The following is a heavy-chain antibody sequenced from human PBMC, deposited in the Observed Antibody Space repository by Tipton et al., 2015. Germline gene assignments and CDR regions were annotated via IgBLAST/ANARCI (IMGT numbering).Heavy chain of an antibody. CDR3: AGGAYTYNWFDP. V-gene: IGHV4-59*01. CDR1: GGSISSYY. J-gene: IGHJ5*02. Sequence: TLSLTCTVSGGSISSYYWNWIRQPPGKGLEWIGYIYSSGSTNYAPSLESRVTMSIDTSKNQFSLTLTSVNTADTAIYYCAGGAYTYNWFDPWGQGTLVTVSS. CDR2: IYSSGST. D-gene: IGHD2-2*02.